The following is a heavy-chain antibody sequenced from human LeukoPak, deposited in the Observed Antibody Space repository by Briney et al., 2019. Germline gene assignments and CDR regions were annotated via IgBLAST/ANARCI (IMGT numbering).Heavy chain of an antibody. CDR2: IFHSGST. CDR1: GGSISNNIW. CDR3: AKNAWYCLDY. J-gene: IGHJ4*02. D-gene: IGHD6-13*01. V-gene: IGHV4-4*02. Sequence: SETLSLTCTVSGGSISNNIWWSWVRQPPGKGLEWIEEIFHSGSTNYNPSLKSRVTISLDKSKNQVALRVDSLTAADTAVYYCAKNAWYCLDYWGQGTLVTVSS.